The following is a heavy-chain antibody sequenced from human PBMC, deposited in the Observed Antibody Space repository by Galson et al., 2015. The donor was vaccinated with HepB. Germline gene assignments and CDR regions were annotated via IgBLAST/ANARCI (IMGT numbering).Heavy chain of an antibody. CDR3: ATNAYSSGAPGDY. D-gene: IGHD6-19*01. Sequence: SLRLSCAASGFTFSSYSMNWVRQAPGKGLEWVSYISSSSSTIYYADSVKGRFTISRDNAKNSLYLQMNSLRAEDTAVYYCATNAYSSGAPGDYWGQGTLVTVSS. CDR1: GFTFSSYS. V-gene: IGHV3-48*01. CDR2: ISSSSSTI. J-gene: IGHJ4*02.